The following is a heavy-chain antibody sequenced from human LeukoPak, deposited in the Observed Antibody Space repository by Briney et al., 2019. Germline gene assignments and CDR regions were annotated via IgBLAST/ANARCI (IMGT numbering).Heavy chain of an antibody. CDR3: ARQYGSGSYYWYYYYGMDV. J-gene: IGHJ6*02. V-gene: IGHV3-9*01. CDR2: ISWNSGSI. D-gene: IGHD3-10*01. CDR1: GFTFDDYA. Sequence: PGRSLRLSCAASGFTFDDYAMHWVRQAPGKGLEWVSGISWNSGSIGYADSVKGRFTISRDNAKNSLYLQMNSLRAEDTALYYCARQYGSGSYYWYYYYGMDVWGQGTTVTVSS.